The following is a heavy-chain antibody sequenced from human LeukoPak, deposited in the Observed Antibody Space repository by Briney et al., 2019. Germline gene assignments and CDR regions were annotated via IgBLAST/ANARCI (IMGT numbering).Heavy chain of an antibody. CDR2: LSGGNSYV. V-gene: IGHV3-21*01. CDR1: GFSFSSYS. J-gene: IGHJ4*02. CDR3: ARRSILTGYPIDY. D-gene: IGHD3-9*01. Sequence: GGSLRLSCVASGFSFSSYSMNWVRQAPGKGLEWVSSLSGGNSYVDYAESVKGRFTISRDNAKNSLYLQMNSLRAGDTAMNYCARRSILTGYPIDYWGQGTLVTVSS.